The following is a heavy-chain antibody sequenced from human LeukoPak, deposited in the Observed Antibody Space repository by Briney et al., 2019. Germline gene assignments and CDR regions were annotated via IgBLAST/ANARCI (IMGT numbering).Heavy chain of an antibody. D-gene: IGHD2-15*01. Sequence: SETLSLTCTVSGGSISSSSYYWGWLRQPPGKGLEWIGSIYYSGSTYYNPSLKSRVTISVDTSKNQFSLKLSSVTAADTAVYYCARWLDDSYYFDYWGQGTLVTVSS. CDR1: GGSISSSSYY. V-gene: IGHV4-39*01. CDR2: IYYSGST. J-gene: IGHJ4*02. CDR3: ARWLDDSYYFDY.